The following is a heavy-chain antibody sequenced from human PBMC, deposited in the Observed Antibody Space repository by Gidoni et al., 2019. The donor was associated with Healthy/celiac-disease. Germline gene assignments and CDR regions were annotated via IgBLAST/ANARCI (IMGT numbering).Heavy chain of an antibody. CDR3: AGGAYYDFWSGYRSRLDY. CDR1: CFTFSSYR. Sequence: EVQLVESGGGLVKPGGSLRLSCAASCFTFSSYRMNWVRQAPGKGLEWVSSIRRSSSYIYYADSVKGRFTISRDNAKNSLYLQMNSLRAEDTAVDYCAGGAYYDFWSGYRSRLDYWGQGTLVTVSS. CDR2: IRRSSSYI. J-gene: IGHJ4*02. D-gene: IGHD3-3*01. V-gene: IGHV3-21*01.